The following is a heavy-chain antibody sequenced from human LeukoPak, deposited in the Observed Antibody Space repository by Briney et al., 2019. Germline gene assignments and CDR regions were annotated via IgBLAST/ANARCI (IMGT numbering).Heavy chain of an antibody. CDR2: IYYSGST. D-gene: IGHD5-24*01. CDR1: GGSISSYY. V-gene: IGHV4-59*01. J-gene: IGHJ5*02. CDR3: ASTDGRDGYRGEWFDP. Sequence: SETLSLTCTVSGGSISSYYWSWIRQPPGKGLEWIGYIYYSGSTNYNPSLKSRVTISVDTSKNQFSLKLSSVTAADTTVYYCASTDGRDGYRGEWFDPWGQGTLVTVSS.